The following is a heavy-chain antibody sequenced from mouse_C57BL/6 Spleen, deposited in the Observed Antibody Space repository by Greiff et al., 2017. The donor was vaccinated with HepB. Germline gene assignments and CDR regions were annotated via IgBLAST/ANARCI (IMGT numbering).Heavy chain of an antibody. CDR3: TPSAYRYAMDY. V-gene: IGHV1-15*01. D-gene: IGHD3-1*01. Sequence: VQLQQSGAELVRPGASVTLSCKASGYTFTDYEMHWVKQTPVHGLEWIGAIDPETGGTAYNQKFKGKAILTADKSYSTAYMELRSLTSEDSAVYYCTPSAYRYAMDYWGQGTSVTVSS. J-gene: IGHJ4*01. CDR2: IDPETGGT. CDR1: GYTFTDYE.